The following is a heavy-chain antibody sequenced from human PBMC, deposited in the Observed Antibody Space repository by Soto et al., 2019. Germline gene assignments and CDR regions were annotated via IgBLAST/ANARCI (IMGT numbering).Heavy chain of an antibody. J-gene: IGHJ6*02. CDR1: GVSVPSNSAA. Sequence: PSQPRSLTCAISGVSVPSNSAAWNWIRQAPSRGLEWLGRTYCRSEWYNDYALSVKSRITINPDTSKNQFSLQLNSETPEDTAVYYCARERGYDNVDTAMGGLYYYYGMDVWGQGTTVTVSS. CDR2: TYCRSEWYN. CDR3: ARERGYDNVDTAMGGLYYYYGMDV. V-gene: IGHV6-1*01. D-gene: IGHD5-18*01.